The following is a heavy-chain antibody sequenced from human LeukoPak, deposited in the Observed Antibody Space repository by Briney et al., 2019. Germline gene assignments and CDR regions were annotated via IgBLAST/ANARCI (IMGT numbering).Heavy chain of an antibody. CDR3: AGLSSWAKFDY. J-gene: IGHJ4*02. D-gene: IGHD6-13*01. CDR1: GGSITISIYY. Sequence: PETLSLTCTLSGGSITISIYYWGWIRHPPGKGLEWIGGIYYSGSTYYNPSLKSRVTISVDPTKNQSSLKLSSVTAADTAVYYCAGLSSWAKFDYWGQGTLVTVSS. CDR2: IYYSGST. V-gene: IGHV4-39*01.